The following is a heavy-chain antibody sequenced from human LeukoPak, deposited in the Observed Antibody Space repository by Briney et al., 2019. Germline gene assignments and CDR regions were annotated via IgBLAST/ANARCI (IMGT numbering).Heavy chain of an antibody. Sequence: GGSLRLSCAASGFTFSSYGMHWVRQAPGKGLEWVAVIWYDGSNKYYADSVKGRFTISRDNSKNTLYLQMNSLRAEDTAVYYCAKDHSSGWSGLFDYWGQGTLVTASS. J-gene: IGHJ4*02. D-gene: IGHD6-19*01. V-gene: IGHV3-33*06. CDR2: IWYDGSNK. CDR3: AKDHSSGWSGLFDY. CDR1: GFTFSSYG.